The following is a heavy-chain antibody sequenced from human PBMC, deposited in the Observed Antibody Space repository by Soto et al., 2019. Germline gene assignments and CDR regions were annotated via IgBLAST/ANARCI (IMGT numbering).Heavy chain of an antibody. CDR1: GFTFSDYA. D-gene: IGHD4-4*01. CDR3: AKVFYIGNSVPNYGMDV. Sequence: GGSLRLSCEASGFTFSDYAMSWVRQAPGKGLEWVSTVNIGGNSKYYADSVKGRFTISRDNTKNTLFLQMSSLRAEDTAKYYCAKVFYIGNSVPNYGMDVWGQGTTVTVSS. J-gene: IGHJ6*02. V-gene: IGHV3-23*01. CDR2: VNIGGNSK.